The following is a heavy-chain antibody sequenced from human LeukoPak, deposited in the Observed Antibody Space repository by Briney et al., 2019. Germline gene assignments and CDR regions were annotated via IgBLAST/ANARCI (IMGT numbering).Heavy chain of an antibody. Sequence: GGSLRLSCAASGFTFSSYGMHWVRQAPGKGLEWVAFIRYDGSNKYYADSVKGRFTISRDNSKNTVYLQMNSLRAEDTAVYFCARLSSWVFEIWGQGTMVTVSS. D-gene: IGHD2-15*01. V-gene: IGHV3-30*02. J-gene: IGHJ3*02. CDR2: IRYDGSNK. CDR3: ARLSSWVFEI. CDR1: GFTFSSYG.